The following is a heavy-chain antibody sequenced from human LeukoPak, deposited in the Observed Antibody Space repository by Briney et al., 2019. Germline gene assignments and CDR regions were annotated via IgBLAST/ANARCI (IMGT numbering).Heavy chain of an antibody. D-gene: IGHD3-10*01. CDR2: INHSGST. V-gene: IGHV4-34*01. J-gene: IGHJ4*02. CDR1: GGSFSGYY. Sequence: SETLPLTCAVYGGSFSGYYWSWIRQPPGKGLEWIGEINHSGSTNYNPSLKSRVTISVDASKNQFSLKLSSVTAADTAVYYCARERLAGEDYWGQGTLVTVSS. CDR3: ARERLAGEDY.